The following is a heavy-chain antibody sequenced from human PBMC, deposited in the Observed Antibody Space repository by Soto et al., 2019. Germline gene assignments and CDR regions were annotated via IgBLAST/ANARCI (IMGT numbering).Heavy chain of an antibody. V-gene: IGHV1-69*06. D-gene: IGHD6-19*01. Sequence: GASVKVSCKASGGTFSSYAIRWVRQAPGQGLEWMGGIIPIFGTANYAQKFQGRVTITADKSTSTAYMELSSLRSEETAVYYCARGGEAVAGTDYWGQGTLVTVSS. J-gene: IGHJ4*02. CDR1: GGTFSSYA. CDR3: ARGGEAVAGTDY. CDR2: IIPIFGTA.